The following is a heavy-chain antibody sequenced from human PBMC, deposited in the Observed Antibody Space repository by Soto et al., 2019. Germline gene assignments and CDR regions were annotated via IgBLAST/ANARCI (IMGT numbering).Heavy chain of an antibody. V-gene: IGHV3-21*06. Sequence: GGSLRLSCAASGFTFSSYNINWVRQAPGKGLEWVSAITTGGEYRFYADPVKGRFTISRDNAKNSVYLEMSSLRVEDTAVYYCARERQLVHDWLSTWRQG. J-gene: IGHJ5*02. CDR3: ARERQLVHDWLST. CDR2: ITTGGEYR. CDR1: GFTFSSYN. D-gene: IGHD6-13*01.